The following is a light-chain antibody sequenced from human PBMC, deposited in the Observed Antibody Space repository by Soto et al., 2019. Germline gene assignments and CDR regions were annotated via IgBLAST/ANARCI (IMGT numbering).Light chain of an antibody. CDR1: QAVNNDY. V-gene: IGKV3-20*01. J-gene: IGKJ2*01. CDR3: QHYEGSPRT. CDR2: GVF. Sequence: ETVLTQSPGTVSLSPGERATLSCTTSQAVNNDYLAWYQQKPGQAPGLLIYGVFNRATGIPDRFSGSGSGTYFTLTISGLEPEDSAIYYCQHYEGSPRTFGQGTNVEI.